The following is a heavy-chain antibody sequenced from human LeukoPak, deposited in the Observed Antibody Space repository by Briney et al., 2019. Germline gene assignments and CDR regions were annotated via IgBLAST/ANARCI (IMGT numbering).Heavy chain of an antibody. D-gene: IGHD1-26*01. CDR1: GGSISSYY. J-gene: IGHJ6*02. CDR3: ARQGGSPNYGMDV. CDR2: IYYSGST. V-gene: IGHV4-59*08. Sequence: SETLPLTCTVSGGSISSYYWSWIRQPPGKGLEWIGYIYYSGSTNYNPSLKSRVTISVDTSKNQFSLKLSSVTAADTAVYYCARQGGSPNYGMDVWGQGTTVTVSS.